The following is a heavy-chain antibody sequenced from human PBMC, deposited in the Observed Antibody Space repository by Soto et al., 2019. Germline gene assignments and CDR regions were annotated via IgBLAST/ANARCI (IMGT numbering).Heavy chain of an antibody. CDR3: ASSYDILTGYLPPPYYFDY. CDR1: GYTFTSYY. CDR2: INPSGGST. V-gene: IGHV1-46*01. Sequence: ASVKVSCKASGYTFTSYYMHWVRQAPGQGLEWMGIINPSGGSTSYAQKFQGRVTMTRDTSTSTVYMELSSLRSEDTAVYYCASSYDILTGYLPPPYYFDYWGQGTLVTVSS. J-gene: IGHJ4*02. D-gene: IGHD3-9*01.